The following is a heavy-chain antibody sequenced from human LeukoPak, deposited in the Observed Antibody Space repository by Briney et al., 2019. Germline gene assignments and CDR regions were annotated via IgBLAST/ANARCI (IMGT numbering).Heavy chain of an antibody. CDR2: INPSGGST. CDR1: GYTFTSYY. D-gene: IGHD6-19*01. Sequence: GASVMVSCKASGYTFTSYYMHWVRQAPGQGLEWMGIINPSGGSTSYAQKFQGRVTMTRDTSTSTVYMELSSLRSEDTAVYYCARGWEPSPDSSGWYRDWFDPWGQGTLVTVSS. V-gene: IGHV1-46*01. CDR3: ARGWEPSPDSSGWYRDWFDP. J-gene: IGHJ5*02.